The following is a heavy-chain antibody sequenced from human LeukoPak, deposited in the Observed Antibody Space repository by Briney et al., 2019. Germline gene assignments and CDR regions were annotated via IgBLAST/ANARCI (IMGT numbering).Heavy chain of an antibody. D-gene: IGHD3-3*01. V-gene: IGHV4-61*02. CDR1: GGSISSGSYY. J-gene: IGHJ3*02. Sequence: PSETLSLTCTVSGGSISSGSYYWSWIRQPAGKGLEWIGRIYTSGSTNYNPSLKSRVTISVDTSKNQFSLKLSSVTAADTAVYYCARAPLIEWLSGAFDIWGQGTMVTVSS. CDR3: ARAPLIEWLSGAFDI. CDR2: IYTSGST.